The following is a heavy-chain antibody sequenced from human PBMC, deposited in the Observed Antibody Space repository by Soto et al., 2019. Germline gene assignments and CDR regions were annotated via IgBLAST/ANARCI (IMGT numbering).Heavy chain of an antibody. V-gene: IGHV3-23*01. J-gene: IGHJ6*02. CDR3: AKDSYSSSSYYYGMDV. CDR1: GFTFSSYA. Sequence: RGSLRLSCAASGFTFSSYAMSWVRQAPGKGLEWVSAISGSGGSTYYADSVKGRFTISRDNSKNTLYLQMNSLRAEDTAVYYCAKDSYSSSSYYYGMDVWGQGTTVTVSS. D-gene: IGHD6-6*01. CDR2: ISGSGGST.